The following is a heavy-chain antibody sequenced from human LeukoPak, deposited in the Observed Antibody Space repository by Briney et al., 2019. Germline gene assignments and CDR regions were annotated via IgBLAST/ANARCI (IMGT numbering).Heavy chain of an antibody. D-gene: IGHD3-16*02. Sequence: PGGSLRLSCAASGFIFSSYGMHWVRQAPGKGLEWVAFIRYDGSNKYYADSVKGRFTISRDNSKNTLYLQMNSLRAEDTAVYYCFTFGGVIVRYYFDYWGQGTLVTVSS. CDR3: FTFGGVIVRYYFDY. V-gene: IGHV3-30*02. CDR2: IRYDGSNK. J-gene: IGHJ4*02. CDR1: GFIFSSYG.